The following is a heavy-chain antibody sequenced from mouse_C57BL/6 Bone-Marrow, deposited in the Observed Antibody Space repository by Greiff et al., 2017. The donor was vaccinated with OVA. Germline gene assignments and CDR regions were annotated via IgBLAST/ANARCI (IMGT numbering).Heavy chain of an antibody. D-gene: IGHD2-14*01. V-gene: IGHV1-50*01. J-gene: IGHJ3*01. CDR1: GYTFTSYW. Sequence: QVQLQQPGAELVKPGASVKLSCKASGYTFTSYWMQWVKQRPGQGLEWIGEIDPSASYTNYNQKFKGKATLTVDTSSSTAYMQLSSLTSEDSAVYYCARQRYFAYWGQGTLVTVSA. CDR2: IDPSASYT. CDR3: ARQRYFAY.